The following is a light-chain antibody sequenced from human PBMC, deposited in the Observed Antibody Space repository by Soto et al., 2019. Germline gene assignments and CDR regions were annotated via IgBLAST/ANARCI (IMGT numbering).Light chain of an antibody. J-gene: IGLJ2*01. CDR3: CLYSGSNTIVV. CDR2: DVN. Sequence: QSALTQPASVSGSPGQSITISCTGTSSDVGGYNFVSWYQQHPGKAPRLMIFDVNNRPSGVSTRFSGSKSGNTASLTISGLQAEDEADYYCCLYSGSNTIVVFGGGTKLTVL. V-gene: IGLV2-14*03. CDR1: SSDVGGYNF.